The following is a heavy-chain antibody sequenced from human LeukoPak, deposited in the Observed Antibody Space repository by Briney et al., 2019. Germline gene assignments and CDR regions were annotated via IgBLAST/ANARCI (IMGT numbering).Heavy chain of an antibody. V-gene: IGHV3-23*01. CDR1: GFTFSSYA. Sequence: QTGGSLRLSCAASGFTFSSYAMTWVRQAQGKGLEWVSGISGSGGSTYYADPVKGRFTISRDNSKKSLYLQMNRLRAEDTAVYYFAKSGPELPSYFGYYMDAWGKGTTVTVSS. CDR3: AKSGPELPSYFGYYMDA. J-gene: IGHJ6*03. D-gene: IGHD1-7*01. CDR2: ISGSGGST.